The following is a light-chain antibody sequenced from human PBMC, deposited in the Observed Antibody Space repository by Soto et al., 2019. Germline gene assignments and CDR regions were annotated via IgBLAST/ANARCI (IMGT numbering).Light chain of an antibody. J-gene: IGKJ5*01. CDR2: GAS. Sequence: EIVLTQSPCTLSLSPWERATLSCSASQSVSNNYLAWYQQKPGQAPRLLIYGASNRATGIPDRFSGSGSGTDFTLTISRLEPEDFAVYYCQHYGRSPITFGQGTRLEIK. CDR1: QSVSNNY. CDR3: QHYGRSPIT. V-gene: IGKV3-20*01.